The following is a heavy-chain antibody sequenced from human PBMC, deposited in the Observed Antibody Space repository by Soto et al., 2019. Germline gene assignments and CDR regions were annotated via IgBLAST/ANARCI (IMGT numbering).Heavy chain of an antibody. CDR2: ISYDGSNK. V-gene: IGHV3-30*18. Sequence: PGGSLRLSCAASGFTFSSYGMHWVRQAPGKGLEWVAVISYDGSNKYYADSVKGRFTISRDNSKNTLYLQMNSLRAEDTAVYYCAKGPTATTTRADYWGQGILVTVSS. J-gene: IGHJ4*02. D-gene: IGHD1-1*01. CDR3: AKGPTATTTRADY. CDR1: GFTFSSYG.